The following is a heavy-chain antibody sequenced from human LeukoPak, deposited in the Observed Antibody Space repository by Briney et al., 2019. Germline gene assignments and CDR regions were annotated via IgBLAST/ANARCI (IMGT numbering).Heavy chain of an antibody. J-gene: IGHJ3*02. V-gene: IGHV3-74*01. CDR3: VRGDVFDI. CDR1: GFTFSRYW. Sequence: PGGSLRLSCAASGFTFSRYWVQWVRQAPGKGLVWVSRIKGDGTTTSYVDSVNGRFTISRDNAKNTLYLQMNSLRAEDTAVYYCVRGDVFDIWGQGTMVTVSS. CDR2: IKGDGTTT.